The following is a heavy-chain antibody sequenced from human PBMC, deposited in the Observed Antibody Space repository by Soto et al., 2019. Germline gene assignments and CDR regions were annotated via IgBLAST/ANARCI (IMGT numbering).Heavy chain of an antibody. J-gene: IGHJ6*04. CDR3: AKGPSGGRFLDV. CDR1: GFTFDDYA. CDR2: ISWNSGSI. Sequence: GGSLRLSCAASGFTFDDYAMHWVRQAPGKGLEWVSGISWNSGSIGYADSVKGRFTISRDNAKNSLYLQMNSLRAEDTALYYCAKGPSGGRFLDVWGKGTTVTVSS. V-gene: IGHV3-9*01. D-gene: IGHD3-3*01.